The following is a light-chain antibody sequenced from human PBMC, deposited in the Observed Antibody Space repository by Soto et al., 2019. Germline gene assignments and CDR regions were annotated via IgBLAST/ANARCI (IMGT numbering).Light chain of an antibody. V-gene: IGKV3-20*01. J-gene: IGKJ2*01. CDR1: QTASSSH. CDR2: DAS. CDR3: QQYGRSPYT. Sequence: IVLTQSPGALSLSPGDRATLSCRASQTASSSHLAWYQQKPGQAPRLLIYDASSRATGISDRFSGSGSGTDFTLTISRLEPEDFAVYYCQQYGRSPYTFGQGTKVEIK.